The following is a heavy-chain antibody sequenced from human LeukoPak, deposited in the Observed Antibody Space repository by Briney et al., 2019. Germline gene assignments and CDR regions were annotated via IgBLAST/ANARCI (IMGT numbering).Heavy chain of an antibody. Sequence: PSETLSLTFAVYGEYFSTYYYSWIRQPPGKGLEWIGEINHSGSTNYNPSLKSRLTISVDMSKKQFFLRLSSVTAADTAMYYCARPGLAYCGGDCYSSDGYYFDYWGQGTLVTVSS. J-gene: IGHJ4*02. D-gene: IGHD2-21*01. CDR3: ARPGLAYCGGDCYSSDGYYFDY. V-gene: IGHV4-34*01. CDR1: GEYFSTYY. CDR2: INHSGST.